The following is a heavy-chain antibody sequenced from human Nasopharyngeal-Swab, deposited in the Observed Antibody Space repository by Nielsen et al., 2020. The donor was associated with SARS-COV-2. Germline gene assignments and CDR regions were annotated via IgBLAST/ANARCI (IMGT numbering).Heavy chain of an antibody. CDR1: GFTFGDYA. D-gene: IGHD6-19*01. Sequence: GGSLRLSCTASGFTFGDYAMSWVRQAPGKGLEWVGFIRSKAYGGTTEYAASVKGRFTISRDDSKSIAYLQMNSLKTEDTAVYYCTRVLSSSGSLDYWGQGTLVTVSS. CDR2: IRSKAYGGTT. V-gene: IGHV3-49*04. J-gene: IGHJ4*02. CDR3: TRVLSSSGSLDY.